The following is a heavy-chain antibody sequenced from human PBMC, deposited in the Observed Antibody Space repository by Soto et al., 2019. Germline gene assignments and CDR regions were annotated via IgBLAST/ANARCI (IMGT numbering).Heavy chain of an antibody. CDR2: INSDGSTT. CDR1: VFTFSSSW. CDR3: GRALGSWADY. J-gene: IGHJ4*02. V-gene: IGHV3-74*01. D-gene: IGHD6-13*01. Sequence: VSLRLSCAASVFTFSSSWMHWVRQAPGKGLVWVSRINSDGSTTTYADSVKGRFTISRDNGKNTLYLQMTSLRAEDTAVYYCGRALGSWADYWGQGTLVTVSS.